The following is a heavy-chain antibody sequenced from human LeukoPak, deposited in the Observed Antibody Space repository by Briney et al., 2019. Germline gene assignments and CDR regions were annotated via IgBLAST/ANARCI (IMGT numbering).Heavy chain of an antibody. CDR2: ISAYNGNI. V-gene: IGHV1-18*01. CDR1: GYTFISYG. Sequence: GASVKVSCKASGYTFISYGITWVRQAPGQGLEWLGWISAYNGNIDYAQKLQGRVTLTTDTSTSTAYMEVRSLRSDDTAVYYCASMSGYYPSYYFDYWGQGTLLTVSS. D-gene: IGHD3-3*01. CDR3: ASMSGYYPSYYFDY. J-gene: IGHJ4*02.